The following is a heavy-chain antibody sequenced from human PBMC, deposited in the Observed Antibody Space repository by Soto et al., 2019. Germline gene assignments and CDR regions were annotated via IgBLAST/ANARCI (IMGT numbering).Heavy chain of an antibody. CDR1: GGTFSSYA. J-gene: IGHJ4*02. Sequence: GTSVKLSCKTSGGTFSSYAISWVRQAPGQGLEWMGGIVPIVGTTTYAQKFQGRVTITADEATSTAYMQLSRLRSDDTAVYYCVRVVAIPGYPDHWGQGTLVTVSS. V-gene: IGHV1-69*13. CDR2: IVPIVGTT. D-gene: IGHD5-12*01. CDR3: VRVVAIPGYPDH.